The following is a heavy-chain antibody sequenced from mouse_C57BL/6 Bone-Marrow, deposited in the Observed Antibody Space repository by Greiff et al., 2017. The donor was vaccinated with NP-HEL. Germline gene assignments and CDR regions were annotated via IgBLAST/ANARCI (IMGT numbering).Heavy chain of an antibody. CDR3: AINYYGSSYDAMDY. D-gene: IGHD1-1*01. J-gene: IGHJ4*01. CDR1: GYTFTSYG. CDR2: IYPRSGNT. Sequence: VQLQQSGAELARPGASVKLSCKASGYTFTSYGISWVKQRTGQGLEWIGEIYPRSGNTYYNEKFKGKATLTADKSSSTAYMELRSLTSEDSAVYFCAINYYGSSYDAMDYWGQGTSVTVSS. V-gene: IGHV1-81*01.